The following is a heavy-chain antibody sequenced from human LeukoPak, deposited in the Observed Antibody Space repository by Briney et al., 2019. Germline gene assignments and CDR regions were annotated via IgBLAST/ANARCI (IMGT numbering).Heavy chain of an antibody. CDR1: GGSLSSYY. CDR3: ARHMGDYGDYWRTYYYYYMDV. CDR2: FYSSGKT. Sequence: PSETLSLTCTVSGGSLSSYYWSWIRQPPGKGLEWIGRFYSSGKTYYKPSLESRVTISMDTSKKQFSLKVSSVTAADTAVYYCARHMGDYGDYWRTYYYYYMDVWGKGTTVTISS. D-gene: IGHD4-17*01. J-gene: IGHJ6*03. V-gene: IGHV4-59*08.